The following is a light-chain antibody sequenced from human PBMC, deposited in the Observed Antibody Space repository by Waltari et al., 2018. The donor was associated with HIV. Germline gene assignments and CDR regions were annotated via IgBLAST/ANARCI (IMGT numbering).Light chain of an antibody. V-gene: IGLV3-25*03. CDR2: KDT. Sequence: SSELTQPPSVSVPPGQTARITCSGDAMPNQYAYWYPQKPGQAPILIIYKDTERPSGIPERFSGSTSGTTVTLTISGVQAEDEADYHCQSADSSGAYWVFGGGTRLTVL. CDR1: AMPNQY. CDR3: QSADSSGAYWV. J-gene: IGLJ3*02.